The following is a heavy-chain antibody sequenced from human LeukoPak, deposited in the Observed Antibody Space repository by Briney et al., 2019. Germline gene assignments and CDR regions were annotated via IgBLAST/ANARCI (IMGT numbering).Heavy chain of an antibody. V-gene: IGHV3-73*01. D-gene: IGHD5-24*01. Sequence: PGGSLRLSCAASGFTFSGSAMHWVRQASGKGLEWVGRIRSKANSYATAYAASVKGRFTISRDDSKNTAYLQMNSLKTEDTAVYYCTRHTQTLQRRSRDGYNYGKFDPWGQGTLVTVSS. CDR2: IRSKANSYAT. J-gene: IGHJ5*02. CDR1: GFTFSGSA. CDR3: TRHTQTLQRRSRDGYNYGKFDP.